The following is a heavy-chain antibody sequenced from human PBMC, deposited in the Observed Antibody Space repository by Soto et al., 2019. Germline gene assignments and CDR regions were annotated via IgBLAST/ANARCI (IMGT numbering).Heavy chain of an antibody. V-gene: IGHV1-2*04. CDR2: INPNSGGT. J-gene: IGHJ6*02. CDR3: AAGVVVAGIYYYYGMDA. CDR1: GYTFTGYY. D-gene: IGHD2-15*01. Sequence: QVQLVQSGAEVKKPGASVKVSCKASGYTFTGYYMHWVRQAPGQGLEWMGWINPNSGGTNYAQKFQGWVTMTRDTSISTDYMELSRLRSDDTAVYYCAAGVVVAGIYYYYGMDAWGQGTTVTVSS.